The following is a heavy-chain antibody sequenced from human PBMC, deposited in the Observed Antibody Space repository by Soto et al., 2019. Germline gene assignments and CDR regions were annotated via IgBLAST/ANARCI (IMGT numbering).Heavy chain of an antibody. CDR2: IDPSGGST. J-gene: IGHJ4*02. CDR1: GYTFTSNY. D-gene: IGHD4-4*01. V-gene: IGHV1-46*01. CDR3: ARADYSNYNFDY. Sequence: ASVKVSCKASGYTFTSNYIHWVRQAPGQGLEWMGIIDPSGGSTSYAQKFQGRVTMTRDTSTSTVYMELSSLRSEDTAVYYCARADYSNYNFDYWGQGTLVTSPQ.